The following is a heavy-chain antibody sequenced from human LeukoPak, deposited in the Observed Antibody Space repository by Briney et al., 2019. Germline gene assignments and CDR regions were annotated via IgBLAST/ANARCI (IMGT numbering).Heavy chain of an antibody. V-gene: IGHV3-48*02. CDR1: GGSISSSN. Sequence: GTLSLTCAVSGGSISSSNWWSWVRQAPGKGLEWISYISSSGNTLHYADSVKGRFTISRDNAKNSLSLQMNSLRDEDTALYYCARDRYCSGGNCYSGFDPWGQGTLVTVSS. D-gene: IGHD2-15*01. J-gene: IGHJ5*02. CDR3: ARDRYCSGGNCYSGFDP. CDR2: ISSSGNTL.